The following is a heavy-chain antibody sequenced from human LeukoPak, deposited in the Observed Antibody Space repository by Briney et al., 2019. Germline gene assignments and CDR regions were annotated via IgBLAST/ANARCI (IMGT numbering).Heavy chain of an antibody. Sequence: GESLKISCKGSGYSFTSYWIGWVRQTPGKGLEWMGIIYPGDSDTRYSPSFQGQVTISADKSISTAYLQWSSLKASDTAMYYCARXSCGGDCYYNWFDPWGQGTLVTVSS. V-gene: IGHV5-51*01. J-gene: IGHJ5*02. CDR2: IYPGDSDT. CDR1: GYSFTSYW. CDR3: ARXSCGGDCYYNWFDP. D-gene: IGHD2-21*02.